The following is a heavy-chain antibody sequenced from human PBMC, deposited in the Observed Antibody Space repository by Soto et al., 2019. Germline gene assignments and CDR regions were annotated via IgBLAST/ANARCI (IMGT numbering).Heavy chain of an antibody. J-gene: IGHJ5*02. Sequence: HLQLQESGSGLVKPSQTLSLTCAVSGDSISSGGYSWSWIRQPPGKGLEWIGYIYHSGSTYYNPSLGSRVTISVDRSKNQFSLKLTSVTAADSAFYYCARGISTAVRWFDPWGQGTLVTVSS. CDR1: GDSISSGGYS. CDR3: ARGISTAVRWFDP. CDR2: IYHSGST. D-gene: IGHD2-2*01. V-gene: IGHV4-30-2*01.